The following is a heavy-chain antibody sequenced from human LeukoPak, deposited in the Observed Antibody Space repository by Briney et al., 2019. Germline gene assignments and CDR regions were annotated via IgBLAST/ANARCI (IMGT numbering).Heavy chain of an antibody. D-gene: IGHD6-6*01. J-gene: IGHJ5*02. V-gene: IGHV4-61*02. Sequence: SETLSLTCTVSGGSISSGSYYWSWIRQPAGKGLEWIGRIYTSGSTNYNPSLKSRVTISVDTSKNQFSLKLSSVTAGDTAVYYCARAGMAARRFWFDPWGQGTLVTVSS. CDR2: IYTSGST. CDR3: ARAGMAARRFWFDP. CDR1: GGSISSGSYY.